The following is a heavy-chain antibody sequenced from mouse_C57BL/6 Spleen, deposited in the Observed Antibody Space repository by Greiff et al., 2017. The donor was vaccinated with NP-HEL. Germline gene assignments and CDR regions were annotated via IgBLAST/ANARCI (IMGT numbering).Heavy chain of an antibody. V-gene: IGHV1-52*01. Sequence: QVQLQQPGAELVRPGSSVKLSCKASGYTFTSYWMHWVKQRPIQGLEWIGNIDPSDSETHYNQKFKGKAILTADKSSSTAYMELRSLTSEDSAVYYCTNYGSSYFDYWGQGTTLTVSS. CDR1: GYTFTSYW. J-gene: IGHJ2*01. CDR3: TNYGSSYFDY. CDR2: IDPSDSET. D-gene: IGHD1-1*01.